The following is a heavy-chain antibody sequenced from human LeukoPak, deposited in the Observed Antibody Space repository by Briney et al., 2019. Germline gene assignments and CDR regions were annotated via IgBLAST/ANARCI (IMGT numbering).Heavy chain of an antibody. CDR1: GFTFSSYA. J-gene: IGHJ4*02. CDR2: ISYDGSNK. V-gene: IGHV3-30*04. D-gene: IGHD2-15*01. CDR3: ARGVRMSEDIVVVVAASKDY. Sequence: SGGSLRLSCAASGFTFSSYAMHWVRQAPGKGLEWVAVISYDGSNKYYADSVRGRFTISRDNSKSTLYLQMNSLRAEDTALYYCARGVRMSEDIVVVVAASKDYWGQGTLVTVSS.